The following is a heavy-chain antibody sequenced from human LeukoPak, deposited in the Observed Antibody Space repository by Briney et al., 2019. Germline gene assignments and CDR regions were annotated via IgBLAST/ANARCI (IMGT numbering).Heavy chain of an antibody. CDR2: INHSGST. Sequence: SETLSLTCTVSGGSISSSSYYWGWIRQPPGKGLEWIGEINHSGSTNYNPSLKSRVTISVDTSKNQFSLKLSSVTAADTAVYYCARGQFTFWYFDLWGRGTLVTVSS. V-gene: IGHV4-39*07. CDR3: ARGQFTFWYFDL. CDR1: GGSISSSSYY. J-gene: IGHJ2*01. D-gene: IGHD3-16*01.